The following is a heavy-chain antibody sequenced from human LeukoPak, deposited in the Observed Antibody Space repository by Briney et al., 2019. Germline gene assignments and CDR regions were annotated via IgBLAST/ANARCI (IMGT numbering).Heavy chain of an antibody. CDR2: IYYSGST. Sequence: SETLSVTCTVSGDSINSYYWNWIRQPPGKGLEWIGDIYYSGSTNYNPSLKSRVTISLDTSKNQFSLKLSSVTAADTAVYYCAGAYSSGLFDYWGQGTLVTVSS. CDR1: GDSINSYY. CDR3: AGAYSSGLFDY. V-gene: IGHV4-59*08. J-gene: IGHJ4*02. D-gene: IGHD6-19*01.